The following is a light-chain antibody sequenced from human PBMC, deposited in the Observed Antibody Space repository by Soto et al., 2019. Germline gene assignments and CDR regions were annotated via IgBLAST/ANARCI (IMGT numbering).Light chain of an antibody. V-gene: IGKV3-20*01. Sequence: EVVLTQSPGTLSLSPGERASLSCRASQSVDSSYLAWYQQKPGQPPRVLIYGASIRATGIPDRFSGSGSGTNFTVTISRLECEDFSVYYCQQYGRSQVTFGQGSKVEVK. J-gene: IGKJ1*01. CDR3: QQYGRSQVT. CDR2: GAS. CDR1: QSVDSSY.